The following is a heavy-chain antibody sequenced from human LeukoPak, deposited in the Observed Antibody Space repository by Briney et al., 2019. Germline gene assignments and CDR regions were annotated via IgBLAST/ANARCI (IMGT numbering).Heavy chain of an antibody. CDR1: GFTFDDYA. CDR3: AKAAQAMLYDYVWGSYHQEWFDP. D-gene: IGHD3-16*02. J-gene: IGHJ5*02. CDR2: ISGDGGST. V-gene: IGHV3-43*02. Sequence: PGGSLRLSCAASGFTFDDYAMHWVRQAPGKGLEWVSLISGDGGSTYSADSVRGGLPISRDNSKNALYLQMNSLRTEDSALYYCAKAAQAMLYDYVWGSYHQEWFDPWGQGTLVTVSS.